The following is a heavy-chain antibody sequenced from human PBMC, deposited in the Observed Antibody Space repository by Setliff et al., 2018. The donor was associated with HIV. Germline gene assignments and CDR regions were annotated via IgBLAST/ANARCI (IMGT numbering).Heavy chain of an antibody. CDR3: TRDLGAGGYFDS. D-gene: IGHD3-16*01. CDR1: GYTFTSYY. J-gene: IGHJ4*02. Sequence: VASVKVSCKASGYTFTSYYMHWVRQAPGQGLEWMGIINPTGGRASYAQKFRGRVTMTRDMSTSTVYMEISSLTSEDTAVYYCTRDLGAGGYFDSWGQGTLVTVSS. V-gene: IGHV1-46*01. CDR2: INPTGGRA.